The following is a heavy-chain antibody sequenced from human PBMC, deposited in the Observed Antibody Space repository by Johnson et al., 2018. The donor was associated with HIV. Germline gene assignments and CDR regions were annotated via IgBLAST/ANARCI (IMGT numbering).Heavy chain of an antibody. V-gene: IGHV3-30-3*01. D-gene: IGHD2-15*01. CDR2: ISYHGTNK. CDR3: ARERYGSQAIDGFDI. J-gene: IGHJ3*02. CDR1: GFTFRSYA. Sequence: VQLVESGGGVVQPGRSLRLSCAASGFTFRSYAMHWVRQAPGKGLEWVSVISYHGTNKYYADSVKVRFTISRDNSKNTLYLQMNSLRAEDTAVYYCARERYGSQAIDGFDIWGQGTMVTVSS.